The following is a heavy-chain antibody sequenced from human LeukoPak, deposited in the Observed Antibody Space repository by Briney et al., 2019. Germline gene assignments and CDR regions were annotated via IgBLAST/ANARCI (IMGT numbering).Heavy chain of an antibody. CDR3: ARPQGPHIVVIGGEFDY. CDR1: GYTFTGYY. J-gene: IGHJ4*02. Sequence: ASVKVSCKASGYTFTGYYMHWVRQAPGQGLEWMGWINPNSGGTNYAQKFQGRVTMTRDTSISTAYMELSGLRSDDTAVYYCARPQGPHIVVIGGEFDYWGQGTLVTVSS. V-gene: IGHV1-2*02. CDR2: INPNSGGT. D-gene: IGHD2-21*01.